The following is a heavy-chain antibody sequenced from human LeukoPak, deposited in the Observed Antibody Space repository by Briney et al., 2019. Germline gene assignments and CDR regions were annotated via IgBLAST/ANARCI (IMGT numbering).Heavy chain of an antibody. J-gene: IGHJ2*01. CDR1: GGSFRDYY. CDR2: IKYSGST. Sequence: SETLSLTCAVYGGSFRDYYWSWIRQTPGEGLQWIGGIKYSGSTDYNPSLKSRVTMSIDTSKNQFSLKLTSVTAADTAVYYCARGILGQGYFDLWGRDTLVTVSS. CDR3: ARGILGQGYFDL. V-gene: IGHV4-34*01. D-gene: IGHD3/OR15-3a*01.